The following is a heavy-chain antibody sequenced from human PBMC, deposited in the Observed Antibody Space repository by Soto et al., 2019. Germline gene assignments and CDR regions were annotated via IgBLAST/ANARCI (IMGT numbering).Heavy chain of an antibody. CDR1: GFTFSSYG. J-gene: IGHJ6*02. V-gene: IGHV3-30*18. CDR3: AKDIRAVAGLGGMDV. CDR2: ISYDGSNK. Sequence: GGSLRLSCAASGFTFSSYGMHWVRQAPGKGLEWVAVISYDGSNKYYADSVKGRFTISRDNSKNTLYLQMNSLRAEDTAVYYCAKDIRAVAGLGGMDVWGQGTTVTVSS. D-gene: IGHD6-19*01.